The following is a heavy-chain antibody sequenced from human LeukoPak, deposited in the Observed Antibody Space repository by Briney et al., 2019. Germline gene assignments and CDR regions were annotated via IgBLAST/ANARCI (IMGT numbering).Heavy chain of an antibody. D-gene: IGHD3-22*01. J-gene: IGHJ4*02. CDR3: AKDRPNYYGSNGHYYRRDGDY. V-gene: IGHV3-23*01. CDR1: GFTFSIYA. Sequence: GGSLRLSCAASGFTFSIYAMSWVRQAPGKGLQWVSSITSSGDGTYYADSVKGRFTISRDNSENMLYLQMNSLRVEDTAVYFCAKDRPNYYGSNGHYYRRDGDYWGQGTLVTASS. CDR2: ITSSGDGT.